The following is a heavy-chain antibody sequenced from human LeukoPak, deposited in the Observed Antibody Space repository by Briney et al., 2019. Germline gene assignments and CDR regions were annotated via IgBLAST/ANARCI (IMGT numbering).Heavy chain of an antibody. Sequence: GESLKISCKGSGYSFTSYWIGWVRQMPGKGLEWMGIIYPGDSDTRYSPSFQGQVTISADKSISTAYLQWSSLKASDTAMYYCARRGGYDSSGYYYGSFDYWGQGTLVTVSS. J-gene: IGHJ4*02. V-gene: IGHV5-51*01. D-gene: IGHD3-22*01. CDR2: IYPGDSDT. CDR1: GYSFTSYW. CDR3: ARRGGYDSSGYYYGSFDY.